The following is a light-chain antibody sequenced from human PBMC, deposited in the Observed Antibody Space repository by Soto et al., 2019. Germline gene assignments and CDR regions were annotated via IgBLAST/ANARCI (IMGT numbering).Light chain of an antibody. CDR1: VLAKKY. Sequence: SYELTQPSSVSVSPGQTARITCSGDVLAKKYARWFQQKPGQAPVLVIYKDSERPSEIPERFSGSSSGTTVTLTISGAQVEDEADYYCYSAADNIVVFGGGTKLTVL. J-gene: IGLJ2*01. V-gene: IGLV3-27*01. CDR2: KDS. CDR3: YSAADNIVV.